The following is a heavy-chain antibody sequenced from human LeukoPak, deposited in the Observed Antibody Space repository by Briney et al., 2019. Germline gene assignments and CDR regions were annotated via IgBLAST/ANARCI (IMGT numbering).Heavy chain of an antibody. D-gene: IGHD6-13*01. CDR1: GFTFSSYA. CDR2: ISGSGGST. J-gene: IGHJ4*02. V-gene: IGHV3-23*01. CDR3: AKGSSWSLFDY. Sequence: GGSLRLSCAASGFTFSSYAMSWVRQAPGKGQEWVSAISGSGGSTYYADSVKGRFTISRDNSKNTLYLQMNSLRAEDTALYYCAKGSSWSLFDYWGQGTLVTVSS.